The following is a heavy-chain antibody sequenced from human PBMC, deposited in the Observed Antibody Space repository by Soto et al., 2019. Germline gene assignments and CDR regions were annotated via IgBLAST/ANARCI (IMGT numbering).Heavy chain of an antibody. D-gene: IGHD6-19*01. V-gene: IGHV4-59*08. J-gene: IGHJ4*02. CDR3: ARQDSSGWYGSIDY. CDR1: GGSISSYY. CDR2: IYYSGST. Sequence: SETLSLTCPVAGGSISSYYWSWIRQPPGKGLEWIGYIYYSGSTNYNPSLKSRVTISVDTSKNQFSLKLSSVTAADTAVYYCARQDSSGWYGSIDYWGQGTLVTVSS.